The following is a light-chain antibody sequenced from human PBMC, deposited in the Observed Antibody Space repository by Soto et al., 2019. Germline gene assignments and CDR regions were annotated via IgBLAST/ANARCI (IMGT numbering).Light chain of an antibody. CDR1: QSVTSY. Sequence: EIVLTQSPATLSLSPGERATLSCRASQSVTSYLAWYQQKPGQSPRLLIYDASNRATGIPARFSGSGSGTDFTLTISSVEPEDFAVYYCQQRSNWPPYTFGQGTKLEIK. V-gene: IGKV3-11*01. CDR3: QQRSNWPPYT. J-gene: IGKJ2*01. CDR2: DAS.